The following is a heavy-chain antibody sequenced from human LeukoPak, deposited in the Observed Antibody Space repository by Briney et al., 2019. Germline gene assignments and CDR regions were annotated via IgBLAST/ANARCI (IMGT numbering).Heavy chain of an antibody. J-gene: IGHJ4*02. CDR3: ARRRDYYDSSGYYFDY. V-gene: IGHV4-34*01. CDR2: INHSGST. CDR1: GGSFSGYY. D-gene: IGHD3-22*01. Sequence: SETLSLTCAVYGGSFSGYYWSWIRQPPGKGLEWIGEINHSGSTNYNPSLTSRVTISVDTSKNQFSLKLSSVTAADTAVYYCARRRDYYDSSGYYFDYWGQGTLVTVSS.